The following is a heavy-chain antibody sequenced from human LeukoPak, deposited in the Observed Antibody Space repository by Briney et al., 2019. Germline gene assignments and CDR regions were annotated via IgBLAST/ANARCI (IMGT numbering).Heavy chain of an antibody. CDR3: ARGPNTAMDYYFDY. Sequence: GGSLRLSCVATGFTFSTYAMSWVRQAPGKGLEWVSLISGADDGTHYTESVKGRFTISRDNAKNSLYLQMNSLRAEDTAVYYCARGPNTAMDYYFDYWGQGTLVTVSS. J-gene: IGHJ4*02. CDR2: ISGADDGT. V-gene: IGHV3-23*01. D-gene: IGHD5-18*01. CDR1: GFTFSTYA.